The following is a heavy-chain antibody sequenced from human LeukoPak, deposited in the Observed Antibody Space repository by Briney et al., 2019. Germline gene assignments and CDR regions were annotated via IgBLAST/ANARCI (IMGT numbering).Heavy chain of an antibody. Sequence: VASVKVSCKASGGTFSSYAISWVRQAPGQGLEWMGGIIPIFGTANYAQKFQGRVTITADESTSTAYMELSSLRSEDTAVYYCAKSIEYCGADCYGYFDLWGRGTLVTVSS. CDR3: AKSIEYCGADCYGYFDL. D-gene: IGHD2-21*02. V-gene: IGHV1-69*13. CDR1: GGTFSSYA. CDR2: IIPIFGTA. J-gene: IGHJ2*01.